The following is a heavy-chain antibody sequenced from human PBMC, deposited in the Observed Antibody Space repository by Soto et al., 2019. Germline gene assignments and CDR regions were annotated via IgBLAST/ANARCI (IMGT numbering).Heavy chain of an antibody. V-gene: IGHV3-30*18. D-gene: IGHD3-3*01. CDR2: ISYDGSNK. Sequence: PGGSLRLSCAASGFTFSSYGMHWFRQAPGKGLEWVAVISYDGSNKYYADSVKGRFTISRDNSKNTLYLQMNSLRAEDTAVYYCAKGLLGYYDFWTSLYYYYGMDVWGQGATVTVSS. CDR1: GFTFSSYG. CDR3: AKGLLGYYDFWTSLYYYYGMDV. J-gene: IGHJ6*02.